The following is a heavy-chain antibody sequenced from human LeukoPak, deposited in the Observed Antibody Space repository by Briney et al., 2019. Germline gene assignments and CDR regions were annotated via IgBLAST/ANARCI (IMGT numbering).Heavy chain of an antibody. CDR2: FDPEDAET. CDR3: ATAAVYSYDGYDY. D-gene: IGHD5-12*01. Sequence: ASVKVSCKVSGYTLSELSMHWVRQAPGKGLEWMGGFDPEDAETIYAQKFQGRVTMTEETSTDTAYMELSSLRSEDTAVYYCATAAVYSYDGYDYWGQGTLVTVS. CDR1: GYTLSELS. V-gene: IGHV1-24*01. J-gene: IGHJ4*02.